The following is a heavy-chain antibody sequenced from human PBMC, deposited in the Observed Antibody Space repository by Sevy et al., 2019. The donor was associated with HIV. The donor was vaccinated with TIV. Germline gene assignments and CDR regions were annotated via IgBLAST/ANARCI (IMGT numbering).Heavy chain of an antibody. Sequence: GGSLRLSCAASGFTFSSYWMHWVRQAPGKGLVWVSRINSDGSSTRYADSVKGRFTISRDNAKNTLYLQMNRLRAEDTAEYYCARDKTPYYYYYMDVWGKGTTVTVSS. CDR2: INSDGSST. V-gene: IGHV3-74*01. J-gene: IGHJ6*03. CDR1: GFTFSSYW. CDR3: ARDKTPYYYYYMDV.